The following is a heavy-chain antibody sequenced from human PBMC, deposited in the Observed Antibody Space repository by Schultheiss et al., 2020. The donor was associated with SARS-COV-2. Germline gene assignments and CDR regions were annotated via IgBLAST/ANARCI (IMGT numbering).Heavy chain of an antibody. CDR1: GVTFSSYG. CDR2: IWYDGSNK. J-gene: IGHJ6*02. D-gene: IGHD6-13*01. CDR3: AKIAAAGYYYGMDV. Sequence: GGSLRLSCAVSGVTFSSYGMHWVRQAPGKGLEWVAVIWYDGSNKYYADSVKGRFTISRDNSKNTLYLQMNSLRAEDTAVYYCAKIAAAGYYYGMDVWGQGTTVTVSS. V-gene: IGHV3-33*06.